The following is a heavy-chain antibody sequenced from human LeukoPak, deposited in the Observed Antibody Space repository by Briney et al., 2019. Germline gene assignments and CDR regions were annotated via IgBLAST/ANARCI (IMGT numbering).Heavy chain of an antibody. CDR3: ARDCLVGANVGYYFHS. J-gene: IGHJ4*02. CDR1: GFTHWTYG. D-gene: IGHD1-26*01. V-gene: IGHV3-33*01. Sequence: GKSLRLSYAASGFTHWTYGMHWVRQAPGKGLEWVAVVWYDGTNIHYVDSVRGRFTISRDNSKSTLYLQMNSLRAEDTAVYYCARDCLVGANVGYYFHSWGRGGELSVSS. CDR2: VWYDGTNI.